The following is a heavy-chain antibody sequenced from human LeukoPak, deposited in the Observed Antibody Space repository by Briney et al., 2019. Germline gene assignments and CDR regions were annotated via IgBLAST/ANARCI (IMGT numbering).Heavy chain of an antibody. CDR2: IKQEGSEK. D-gene: IGHD5-12*01. V-gene: IGHV3-7*01. CDR1: GFSFSSYW. Sequence: GGSLRLSCAASGFSFSSYWISWDRQVPGTGLEWVANIKQEGSEKYYVDSVKGRFTISRDNAKISLYLQMNSLRAEDTAVYYCARIRGGFFNDFDIWGQGKMVTVSS. CDR3: ARIRGGFFNDFDI. J-gene: IGHJ3*02.